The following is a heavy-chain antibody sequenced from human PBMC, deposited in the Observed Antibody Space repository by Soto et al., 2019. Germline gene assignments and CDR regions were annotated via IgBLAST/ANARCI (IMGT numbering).Heavy chain of an antibody. Sequence: SVKVSCKASGGTFSSYAISWVRQAPGQGLEWMGGIIPIFGTANYAQKFQGRVTITADKSTSTAYMELSSLRSEDTAVYYCARGTPDSSGPYYFDYWGQGTLVTVSS. J-gene: IGHJ4*02. D-gene: IGHD3-22*01. CDR2: IIPIFGTA. V-gene: IGHV1-69*06. CDR3: ARGTPDSSGPYYFDY. CDR1: GGTFSSYA.